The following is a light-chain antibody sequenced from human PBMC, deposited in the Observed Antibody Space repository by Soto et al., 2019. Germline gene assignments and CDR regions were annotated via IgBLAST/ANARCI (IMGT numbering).Light chain of an antibody. Sequence: DIVMTQSPLSLPVTPGEPASISCRSSQSLLNSNGYNYLDWYLQKPGQSPQLLMYLASNRASGVPDRLSGSGSGTDFTLKISRVEAEDVGVYYGMQAQENPLAFGVRTKVDIX. V-gene: IGKV2-28*01. CDR2: LAS. CDR1: QSLLNSNGYNY. CDR3: MQAQENPLA. J-gene: IGKJ4*01.